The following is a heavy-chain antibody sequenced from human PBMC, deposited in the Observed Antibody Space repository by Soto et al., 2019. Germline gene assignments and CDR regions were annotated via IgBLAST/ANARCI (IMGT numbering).Heavy chain of an antibody. D-gene: IGHD2-2*01. V-gene: IGHV3-21*01. Sequence: PGGSLRLSCAASGFTFSSYSMNWVRQAPGKGLEWVSSISSSSSYIYYADSVKGRFTISRDNAKNSLYLQMNSLRAEDTAVYYCARDLGYCSSTSCQYYGMDVWGQGTTVTVS. CDR1: GFTFSSYS. CDR3: ARDLGYCSSTSCQYYGMDV. CDR2: ISSSSSYI. J-gene: IGHJ6*02.